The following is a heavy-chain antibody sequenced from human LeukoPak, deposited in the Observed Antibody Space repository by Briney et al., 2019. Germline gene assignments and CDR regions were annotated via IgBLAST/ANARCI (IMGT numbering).Heavy chain of an antibody. CDR2: IYYSGTT. Sequence: PSETLSLTCSVSGGSIRGYYWSWIRQPPGKGLEWIGYIYYSGTTNYNPSLKSRVTMSVDTSKNQFSLKLNSVTAADTAVYYCARDAYSNSYFDSWGQGILVTVSS. J-gene: IGHJ4*02. D-gene: IGHD6-6*01. CDR3: ARDAYSNSYFDS. V-gene: IGHV4-59*01. CDR1: GGSIRGYY.